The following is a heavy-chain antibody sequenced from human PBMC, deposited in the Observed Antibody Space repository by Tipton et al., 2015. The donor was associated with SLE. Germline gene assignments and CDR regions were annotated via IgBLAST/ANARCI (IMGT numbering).Heavy chain of an antibody. CDR3: ARDDRVVVVPAAMGFLYGMDV. D-gene: IGHD2-2*01. CDR1: GFTFSSYG. Sequence: LRLSCAASGFTFSSYGMHWVRQAPGKGLEWIGEINHSGSTNYNPSLKSRVTISVDTSKNQFSLKLSSVTAADTAVYYCARDDRVVVVPAAMGFLYGMDVWGQGTTVTVSS. V-gene: IGHV4-34*01. CDR2: INHSGST. J-gene: IGHJ6*02.